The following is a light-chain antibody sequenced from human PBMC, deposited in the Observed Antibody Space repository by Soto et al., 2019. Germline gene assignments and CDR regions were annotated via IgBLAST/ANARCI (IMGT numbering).Light chain of an antibody. J-gene: IGLJ3*02. Sequence: QSALTQPASVSGSPGQSITISCTGSGNYIESYNLISWYQQHPGKAPKLIIYEDTQRPSGVSHRFSASESGNTASLTISGLQAGDEADYYCAAWDDSLNGWVFGGGTKLTVL. CDR2: EDT. CDR3: AAWDDSLNGWV. CDR1: GNYIESYNL. V-gene: IGLV2-14*02.